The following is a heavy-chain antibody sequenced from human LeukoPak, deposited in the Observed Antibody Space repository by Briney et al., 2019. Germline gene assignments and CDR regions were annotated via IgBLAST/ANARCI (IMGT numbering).Heavy chain of an antibody. CDR3: ARGHSSSSFDYYYYYGMDV. Sequence: PGESLRLSCAASGFTFSSYSMNWVRQAPGKGLEWVSSISSSSSYIYYADSVKGRFTISRDNAKNSLYLQMNSLRAEDTAVYYCARGHSSSSFDYYYYYGMDVWGQGPTVTVSS. CDR1: GFTFSSYS. D-gene: IGHD6-6*01. V-gene: IGHV3-21*01. J-gene: IGHJ6*02. CDR2: ISSSSSYI.